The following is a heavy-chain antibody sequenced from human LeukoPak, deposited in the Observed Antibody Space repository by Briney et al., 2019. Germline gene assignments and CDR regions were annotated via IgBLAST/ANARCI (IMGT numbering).Heavy chain of an antibody. CDR1: GYTFTSYG. D-gene: IGHD3-10*01. Sequence: ASVKVSCKASGYTFTSYGISWVRQAPGQGLEWMGWISAYNGNTNYAQKLQGRVTMTTDTSTSTAYMELRSLRSDDTAVYYCARDQVYGSGSYYNVGVDWFDPWGQGTLVTVSS. V-gene: IGHV1-18*01. CDR3: ARDQVYGSGSYYNVGVDWFDP. CDR2: ISAYNGNT. J-gene: IGHJ5*02.